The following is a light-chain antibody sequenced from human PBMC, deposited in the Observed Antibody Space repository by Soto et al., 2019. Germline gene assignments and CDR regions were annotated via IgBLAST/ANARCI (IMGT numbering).Light chain of an antibody. CDR2: EVS. Sequence: SALTQPPSVSGSPGQSVTISCTGPSSDVGSYNRVSWYQQPPGTAPKLMIYEVSNRPSGVPDRFSGSKSGNTASLTISGLQAEDEADYYCSSYTSSSTLVFGGGTKLTVL. J-gene: IGLJ2*01. V-gene: IGLV2-18*02. CDR1: SSDVGSYNR. CDR3: SSYTSSSTLV.